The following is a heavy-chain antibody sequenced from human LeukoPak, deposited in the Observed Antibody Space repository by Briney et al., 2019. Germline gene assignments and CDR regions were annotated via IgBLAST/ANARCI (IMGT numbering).Heavy chain of an antibody. CDR1: EFTFSSYA. V-gene: IGHV3-48*04. J-gene: IGHJ4*02. D-gene: IGHD1-26*01. CDR3: ARDSGAADLDY. CDR2: ISSSSSTI. Sequence: PGGSLRLSCAASEFTFSSYAMSWVRQAPGKGLEWVSYISSSSSTIYYADSVKGRFTISRDNAKNSLYLQMNSLRAEDTAVYYCARDSGAADLDYWGQGTLVTVSS.